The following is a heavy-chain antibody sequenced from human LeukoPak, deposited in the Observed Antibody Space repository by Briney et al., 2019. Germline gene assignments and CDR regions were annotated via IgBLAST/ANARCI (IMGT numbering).Heavy chain of an antibody. CDR2: INHSGST. J-gene: IGHJ4*02. V-gene: IGHV4-34*01. CDR3: AGVSNSKIDY. CDR1: GGSFSGYY. D-gene: IGHD4-23*01. Sequence: PSETLSLTCAVYGGSFSGYYWSWIRQPPGKGLEWIGEINHSGSTNYNPSLKSRVTISVDKSKNQFSLKLSSVTAADTAVYYCAGVSNSKIDYWGQGTLVTVSS.